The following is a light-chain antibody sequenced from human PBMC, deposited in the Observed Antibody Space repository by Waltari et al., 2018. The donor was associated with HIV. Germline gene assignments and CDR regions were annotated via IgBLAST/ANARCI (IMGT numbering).Light chain of an antibody. CDR2: GDS. CDR1: QSVSSSY. Sequence: EIVLTQSPGTLSLSPGETATLSCRASQSVSSSYLAWYQQKPGQAPRLLIYGDSRRATGIPDRFSGSGSGTDFTLTISRLEPDDFAVYYCQQYGSSPPTFGPGTKVDIK. V-gene: IGKV3-20*01. CDR3: QQYGSSPPT. J-gene: IGKJ3*01.